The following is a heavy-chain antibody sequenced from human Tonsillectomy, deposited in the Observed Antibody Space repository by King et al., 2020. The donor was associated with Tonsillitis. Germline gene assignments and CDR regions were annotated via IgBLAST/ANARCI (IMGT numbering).Heavy chain of an antibody. CDR3: ARGTAPGYSRN. CDR2: IYSEGTT. D-gene: IGHD5-18*01. CDR1: GFTVSDNF. J-gene: IGHJ4*02. Sequence: LVESGGGLIQPGGSLRLSCAASGFTVSDNFMSWVRQAPGKGLEWVSVIYSEGTTYYSDSVKGRFTISRDSSRNSLYLQMNSLRVDDTAVYYCARGTAPGYSRNWGQGTLVTVSS. V-gene: IGHV3-53*01.